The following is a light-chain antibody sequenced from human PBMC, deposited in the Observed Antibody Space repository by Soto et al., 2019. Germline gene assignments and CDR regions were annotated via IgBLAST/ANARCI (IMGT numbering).Light chain of an antibody. CDR3: QQYGSSLLT. CDR1: QSVNNN. V-gene: IGKV3-20*01. J-gene: IGKJ5*01. Sequence: EIVMTQSPVTLSVSPGERATLSCTASQSVNNNVAWYQQKPGQAPRLLIYGASSRATGIPDRFSGSGSGTDFTLTISRLEPEDFAVYYCQQYGSSLLTFGGGTRLEI. CDR2: GAS.